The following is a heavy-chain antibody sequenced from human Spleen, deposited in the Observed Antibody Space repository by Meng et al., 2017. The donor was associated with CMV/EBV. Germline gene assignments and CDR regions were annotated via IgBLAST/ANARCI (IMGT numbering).Heavy chain of an antibody. CDR3: TRDPMVRAAGDY. Sequence: SVKVSCKVSGGNLNSYALSWVRQAPGQGLEWVGGIIALFGNTKYAQNFQGRVTVTTDDSRTTAYMELRSLRSDDTAVYYCTRDPMVRAAGDYWGQGTLVTVPS. CDR1: GGNLNSYA. CDR2: IIALFGNT. V-gene: IGHV1-69*05. J-gene: IGHJ4*02. D-gene: IGHD3-10*01.